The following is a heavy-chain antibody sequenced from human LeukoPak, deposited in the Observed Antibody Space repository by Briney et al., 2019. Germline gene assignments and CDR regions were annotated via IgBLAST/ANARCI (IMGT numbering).Heavy chain of an antibody. Sequence: GGSLRLSCAASGFIVSNNYMSWVRQAPGKGLEWVSVIYSGGNTYFADSVKGRSTISRDNSKNTLYLQMNSLRAEDTAVYRCARGHRVGTDVWGQGTTVTVSS. J-gene: IGHJ6*02. CDR1: GFIVSNNY. CDR2: IYSGGNT. D-gene: IGHD3-10*01. CDR3: ARGHRVGTDV. V-gene: IGHV3-53*01.